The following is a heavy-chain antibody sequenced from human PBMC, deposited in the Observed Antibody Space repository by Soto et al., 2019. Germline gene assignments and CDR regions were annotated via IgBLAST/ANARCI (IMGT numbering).Heavy chain of an antibody. Sequence: SETLSLTCTVSGGSISSGDYYWSWIRQPPGKGLEWIGYIYYSGSTYYNTSLKSRVTISVDTSKNQFSLKLSSVTAADTAVYYCASSNTIFGVVTPRGHYYYGMDVWGQGTTVTVSS. CDR1: GGSISSGDYY. J-gene: IGHJ6*02. V-gene: IGHV4-30-4*01. D-gene: IGHD3-3*01. CDR3: ASSNTIFGVVTPRGHYYYGMDV. CDR2: IYYSGST.